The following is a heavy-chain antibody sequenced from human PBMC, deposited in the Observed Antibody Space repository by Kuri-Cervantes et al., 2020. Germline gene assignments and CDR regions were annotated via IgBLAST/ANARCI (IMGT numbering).Heavy chain of an antibody. CDR3: ARGAGSNHNSTDV. J-gene: IGHJ6*03. CDR1: GFTFSNHG. CDR2: ISYDGSNK. Sequence: GESLKISCAASGFTFSNHGMHWVRQAPGKGLEWVAVISYDGSNKYYADSVKGRFTISRDNSKNTLYLQMNSLRVEDTAVYYCARGAGSNHNSTDVWGRGATVTVSS. D-gene: IGHD1-14*01. V-gene: IGHV3-33*05.